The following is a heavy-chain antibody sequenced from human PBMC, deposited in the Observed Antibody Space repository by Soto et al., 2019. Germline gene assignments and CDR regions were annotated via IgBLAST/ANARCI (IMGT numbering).Heavy chain of an antibody. J-gene: IGHJ6*02. Sequence: PGGSLRLSCVVSGFTFSGYSMNWVRQTPGKGLEWLSYISSAGTTISYADSVKGRFTISRDNAKNSLYLQMNSLRDEDTAVYYCARDFDCADGVCYTGYYYYGLDVWRQGTTVTVSS. CDR3: ARDFDCADGVCYTGYYYYGLDV. D-gene: IGHD2-8*01. CDR1: GFTFSGYS. CDR2: ISSAGTTI. V-gene: IGHV3-48*02.